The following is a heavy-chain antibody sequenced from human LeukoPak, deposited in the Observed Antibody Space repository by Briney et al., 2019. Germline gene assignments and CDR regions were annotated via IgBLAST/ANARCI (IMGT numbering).Heavy chain of an antibody. V-gene: IGHV3-20*01. Sequence: GGSLRLSCAASGFTFDDYGMSWVRQAPGKGLEWVSGINWNGGSTGYADSVKGRFTISRDNAKNSLYLQMNSLRAEDTALYHCARVKYRDGYNSYYFDYWGQGTLVTVSS. D-gene: IGHD5-24*01. CDR2: INWNGGST. CDR3: ARVKYRDGYNSYYFDY. CDR1: GFTFDDYG. J-gene: IGHJ4*02.